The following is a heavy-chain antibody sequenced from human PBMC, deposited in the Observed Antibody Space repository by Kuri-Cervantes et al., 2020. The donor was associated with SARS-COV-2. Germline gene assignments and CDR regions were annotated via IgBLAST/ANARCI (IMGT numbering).Heavy chain of an antibody. J-gene: IGHJ4*02. V-gene: IGHV3-11*01. CDR1: GFTFSDYY. CDR3: ARDLLNYYDSSGYGY. CDR2: ISSSGSTI. Sequence: GGSLRLSCAASGFTFSDYYMSWIRQAPGKGLVWVSYISSSGSTIYYADSVKGRFTISRDNAKNSLYLQMNSLRAEDTAVYYCARDLLNYYDSSGYGYWGQGTLVTVSS. D-gene: IGHD3-22*01.